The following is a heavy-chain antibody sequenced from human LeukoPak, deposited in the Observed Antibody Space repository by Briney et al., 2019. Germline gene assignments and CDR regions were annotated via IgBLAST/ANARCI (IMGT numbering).Heavy chain of an antibody. Sequence: SETLSFTCTVSGRSISSYYWRWIRQPPGKGLEWIGYIYYRGSTNYNPSLKSRVTISIDTSKNQFSLKLSPVTAADTAVYYRARYSSSWYALHFDYWGQGTLVTVSS. D-gene: IGHD6-13*01. CDR2: IYYRGST. CDR3: ARYSSSWYALHFDY. CDR1: GRSISSYY. J-gene: IGHJ4*02. V-gene: IGHV4-59*01.